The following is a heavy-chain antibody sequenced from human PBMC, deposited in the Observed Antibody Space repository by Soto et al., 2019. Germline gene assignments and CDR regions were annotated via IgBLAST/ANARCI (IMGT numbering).Heavy chain of an antibody. V-gene: IGHV4-34*01. Sequence: SETLSLTCAVYGGSFSGYYWSWIRQPPVNGLEFIGEINHILSTNYNPSLKSRFTISLYTSKNHFSLKLSSVTAADTSVYYCSGGPCLSGYYFDYWGQGTLVTVSS. J-gene: IGHJ4*02. CDR2: INHILST. D-gene: IGHD3-9*01. CDR3: SGGPCLSGYYFDY. CDR1: GGSFSGYY.